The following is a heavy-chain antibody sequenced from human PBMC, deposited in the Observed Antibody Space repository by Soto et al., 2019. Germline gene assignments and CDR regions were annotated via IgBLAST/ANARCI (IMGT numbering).Heavy chain of an antibody. J-gene: IGHJ5*02. D-gene: IGHD2-15*01. CDR3: AREAVVVVAATDTPNGFDP. Sequence: PSETLSLTCTVSGGSISSYYWSWIRQPPGKGLEWIGYIYYSGSTNYNPSLKSRVTISVDTSKNQFSLKLSSVTAADTAVYYCAREAVVVVAATDTPNGFDPWGQGTLVTVSS. V-gene: IGHV4-59*01. CDR1: GGSISSYY. CDR2: IYYSGST.